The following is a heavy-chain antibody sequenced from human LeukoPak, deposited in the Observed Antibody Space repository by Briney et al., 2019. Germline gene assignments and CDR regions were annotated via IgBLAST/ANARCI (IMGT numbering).Heavy chain of an antibody. Sequence: GGSLRLSCAASGFTFSSYSMNWVRQAPGKGLEWVSSISSSSSYIYCADSVKGRFTISRDNAKNSLYLQMNSLRAEDTAVYYCARGGSDAAGMDVWGQGTTVTVSS. D-gene: IGHD2-15*01. CDR3: ARGGSDAAGMDV. CDR1: GFTFSSYS. CDR2: ISSSSSYI. V-gene: IGHV3-21*01. J-gene: IGHJ6*02.